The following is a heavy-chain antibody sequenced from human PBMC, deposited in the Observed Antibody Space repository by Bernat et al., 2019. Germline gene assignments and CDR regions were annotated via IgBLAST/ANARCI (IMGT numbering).Heavy chain of an antibody. CDR3: ARFIVGATYDFDY. CDR1: GYTFTSYG. J-gene: IGHJ4*02. D-gene: IGHD1-26*01. CDR2: ISAYNGNT. Sequence: QVQLVQSGAEVKKPGASVKVSCKASGYTFTSYGISWVRQAPGQGLEWMVWISAYNGNTNYAQKLQGRITMSTDTSTRTAYMELRSMRADDAAVYCCARFIVGATYDFDYWGQGTLVTVSS. V-gene: IGHV1-18*01.